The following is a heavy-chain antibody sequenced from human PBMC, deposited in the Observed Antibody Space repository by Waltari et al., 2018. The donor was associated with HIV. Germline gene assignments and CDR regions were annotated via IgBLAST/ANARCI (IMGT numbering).Heavy chain of an antibody. CDR2: IYNIGST. J-gene: IGHJ4*02. V-gene: IGHV4-61*02. CDR3: AGQYYDFWSAPEDY. D-gene: IGHD3-3*01. Sequence: QVQLQESGPGLVKPSQTPSLTCTVSGSSISSGSYYWSWKRQPAGKGLAWIGRIYNIGSTNYNPSLQSRVTLSVDTSQNQFSLKLSSVTAADTAMYYCAGQYYDFWSAPEDYWGQGTLVTVSS. CDR1: GSSISSGSYY.